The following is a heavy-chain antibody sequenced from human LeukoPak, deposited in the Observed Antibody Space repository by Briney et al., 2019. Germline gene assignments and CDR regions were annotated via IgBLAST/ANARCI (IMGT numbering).Heavy chain of an antibody. CDR1: GFTVNSDY. V-gene: IGHV3-66*02. D-gene: IGHD4/OR15-4a*01. J-gene: IGHJ6*02. Sequence: GESLRLSCAASGFTVNSDYMTWVRQAPGKGPEWVSAINSGGNTYYADSVKGRFTISRDNPKNTLYLQMSSLGPEDTAVYYCARDPVLPNGLDVWGQGTTVTVSS. CDR2: INSGGNT. CDR3: ARDPVLPNGLDV.